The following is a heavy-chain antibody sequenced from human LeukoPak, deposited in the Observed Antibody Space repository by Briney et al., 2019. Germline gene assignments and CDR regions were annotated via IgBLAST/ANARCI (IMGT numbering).Heavy chain of an antibody. CDR1: GGSISSYY. D-gene: IGHD3-9*01. CDR2: IYYSGST. J-gene: IGHJ4*02. CDR3: ARSLAYYDILTGYYNGYFDY. Sequence: SETLSLTCTVSGGSISSYYWSWIRQPPGKGLEWIGYIYYSGSTNYNPSLKSRVTISVDTSKNQFSLKLSSVTAAGTAVYYCARSLAYYDILTGYYNGYFDYWGQGTLVTVSS. V-gene: IGHV4-59*01.